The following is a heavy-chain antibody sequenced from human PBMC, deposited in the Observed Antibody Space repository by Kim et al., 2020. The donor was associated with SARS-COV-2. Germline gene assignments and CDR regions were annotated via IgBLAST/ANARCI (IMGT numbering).Heavy chain of an antibody. J-gene: IGHJ6*02. D-gene: IGHD6-13*01. CDR1: GFTFSSYA. V-gene: IGHV3-64D*06. CDR3: VKGAIYDIAAAGNYYYYGMDV. CDR2: ISSNGGST. Sequence: GGSLRLSCSASGFTFSSYAMHWVRQAPGKGLDYVSAISSNGGSTYYADSVKGRFTISRDNSKNTLYLQMSSLRAEDTAVYYCVKGAIYDIAAAGNYYYYGMDVWGHGATVTVSS.